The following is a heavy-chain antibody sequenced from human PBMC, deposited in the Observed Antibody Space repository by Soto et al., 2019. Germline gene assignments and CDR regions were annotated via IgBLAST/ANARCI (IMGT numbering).Heavy chain of an antibody. D-gene: IGHD6-13*01. V-gene: IGHV3-23*01. CDR3: ARRGPGTYFDY. CDR2: ISGSGDST. J-gene: IGHJ4*02. Sequence: EVQLLDSGGGLVQPGGSLRLSCAASVFTFSSYAMNWVRQAPGKGLEWVSVISGSGDSTYYADSVKGRFTISRDNSKNTLYLQMNSLRTEDTAVYYCARRGPGTYFDYWGQGTLVTVSS. CDR1: VFTFSSYA.